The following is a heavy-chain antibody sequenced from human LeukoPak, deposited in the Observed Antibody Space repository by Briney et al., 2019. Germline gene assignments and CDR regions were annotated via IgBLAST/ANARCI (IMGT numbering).Heavy chain of an antibody. V-gene: IGHV1-2*02. CDR3: ARWGGHCTSGLCYYFDC. Sequence: ASVKVSCKASEYTFTGYYLHWVRQAPGQGLEWMGWINPHSGDTDYAQKFQGRVTMTRDTSISTAYLELSRLRSDDTAVYYCARWGGHCTSGLCYYFDCWGQGTLVTVSS. D-gene: IGHD2-8*01. CDR1: EYTFTGYY. CDR2: INPHSGDT. J-gene: IGHJ4*02.